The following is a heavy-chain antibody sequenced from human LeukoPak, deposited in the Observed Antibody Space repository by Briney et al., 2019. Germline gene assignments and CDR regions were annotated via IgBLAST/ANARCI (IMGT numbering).Heavy chain of an antibody. Sequence: SVKVSCKASGGTFSSYAISWVRQAPGQGLEWMGGIIPIFGTANYAQKFQGRVTITTDESTSTAYMELSSLRSEDTAVYYCARPRVRGVLDYFDYWGQGTLVTVSS. CDR3: ARPRVRGVLDYFDY. J-gene: IGHJ4*02. CDR1: GGTFSSYA. D-gene: IGHD3-10*01. CDR2: IIPIFGTA. V-gene: IGHV1-69*05.